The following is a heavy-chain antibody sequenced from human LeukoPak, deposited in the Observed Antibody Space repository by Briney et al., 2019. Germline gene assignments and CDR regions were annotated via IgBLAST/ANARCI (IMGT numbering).Heavy chain of an antibody. J-gene: IGHJ3*02. CDR2: ISSSGSII. CDR1: GFTFSSYS. V-gene: IGHV3-48*04. D-gene: IGHD3-22*01. CDR3: ARTDSSGYDAFDM. Sequence: GGSLRLSCAASGFTFSSYSMNWVRQAPGKGLEWVSYISSSGSIIYYADSVKGRFTISRDNPKNSLYLQMNSLRAEDTAVYYFARTDSSGYDAFDMWGPGTMVTVSS.